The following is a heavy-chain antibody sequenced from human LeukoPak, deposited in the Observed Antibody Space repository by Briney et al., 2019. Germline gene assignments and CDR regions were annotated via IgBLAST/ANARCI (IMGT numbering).Heavy chain of an antibody. Sequence: SAETLSLTCAASGDSFIGYFWTWIRQAPGKGLEWIGDINNSGRTNYNPSLQRRVSISVDTSKNQFSLNVTSVTGADTAVYYCARTSGFFDSSGFYQQNPYYFQYWGQGVLVTVSS. CDR1: GDSFIGYF. V-gene: IGHV4-34*01. D-gene: IGHD3-22*01. CDR3: ARTSGFFDSSGFYQQNPYYFQY. J-gene: IGHJ4*02. CDR2: INNSGRT.